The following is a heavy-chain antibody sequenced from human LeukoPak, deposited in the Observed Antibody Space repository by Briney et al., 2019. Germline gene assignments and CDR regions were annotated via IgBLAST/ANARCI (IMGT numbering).Heavy chain of an antibody. CDR3: ARDHIGYSYGYAGFDP. Sequence: PSETLSLTCTVSGGSISSYYWSWIRQPAGKGLEWIGRIYTSGSTNYNPSLKSRVTMSVDTSKNQFSLKLSSVTAADTAVYYCARDHIGYSYGYAGFDPWGQGTLVTVSS. D-gene: IGHD5-18*01. J-gene: IGHJ5*02. V-gene: IGHV4-4*07. CDR1: GGSISSYY. CDR2: IYTSGST.